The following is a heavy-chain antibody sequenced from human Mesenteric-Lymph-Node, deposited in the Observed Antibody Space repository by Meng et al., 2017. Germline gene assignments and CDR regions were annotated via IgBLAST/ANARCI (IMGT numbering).Heavy chain of an antibody. D-gene: IGHD5-24*01. CDR2: IYYTGST. Sequence: QVPLPESGLGLVTLSQTLSLTCTVSCCSIGSGGYYWSWIRQHPGKGLEWIGYIYYTGSTFYNPSLKSRVTISVDTSKNQFSLKLISATAADTAVYYCAREAGRDGYATPKFDYWGQGTLVTVSS. CDR3: AREAGRDGYATPKFDY. J-gene: IGHJ4*02. V-gene: IGHV4-31*03. CDR1: CCSIGSGGYY.